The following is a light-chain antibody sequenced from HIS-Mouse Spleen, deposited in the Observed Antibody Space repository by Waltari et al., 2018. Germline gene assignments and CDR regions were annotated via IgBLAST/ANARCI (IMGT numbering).Light chain of an antibody. J-gene: IGLJ2*01. CDR2: EDN. V-gene: IGLV6-57*02. CDR3: QSYDSSNVV. CDR1: SGSIASNY. Sequence: NFMLTQPHSVSESPGKTVTISCTGRSGSIASNYVQVYQQRPGSAPTTVIYEDNQRPSGVPDRFSGSIDSSSNSASLTISGLKTEDEADYYCQSYDSSNVVFGGGTKLTVL.